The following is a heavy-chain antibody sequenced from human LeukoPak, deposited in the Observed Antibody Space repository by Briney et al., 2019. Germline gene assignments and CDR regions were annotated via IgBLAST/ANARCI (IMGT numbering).Heavy chain of an antibody. D-gene: IGHD6-19*01. Sequence: GASVKVSCKASGYTFTSYDINWVRQATGQGLEWMGWLNPNSGNTGYAQKFQGRVTITRNTSINTAYMELTSLTSEDTAVYYCAKMTVSGRDNWFDPWGQGTLVTVSS. CDR2: LNPNSGNT. V-gene: IGHV1-8*03. CDR1: GYTFTSYD. J-gene: IGHJ5*02. CDR3: AKMTVSGRDNWFDP.